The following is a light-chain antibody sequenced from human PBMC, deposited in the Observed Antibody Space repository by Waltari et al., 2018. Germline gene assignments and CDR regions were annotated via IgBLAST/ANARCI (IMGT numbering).Light chain of an antibody. Sequence: SYDLTQPPSVSVSPGQSASITCSGNKLGEKYAAWYQQKPGQSPVLVIYQDTKRPSGITERFSSSNSGNTATLTSIGTQPMDEADYYCQAWDGSTVVFGGGTKLTVL. CDR3: QAWDGSTVV. J-gene: IGLJ3*02. CDR1: KLGEKY. V-gene: IGLV3-1*01. CDR2: QDT.